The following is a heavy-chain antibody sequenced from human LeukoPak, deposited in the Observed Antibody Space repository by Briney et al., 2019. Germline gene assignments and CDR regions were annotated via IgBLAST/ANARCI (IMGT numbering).Heavy chain of an antibody. V-gene: IGHV4-59*08. J-gene: IGHJ3*02. CDR3: ASDRGELFPKDAFDI. Sequence: PSETLSLTCTVSGGSISSHYWNWIRQPPGKGLEWLGYIFYSGSTNYNPSLKSRVTISVDKSKNQFSLKLSSVTAADTAVYYCASDRGELFPKDAFDIWGQGTMVTVSS. CDR2: IFYSGST. D-gene: IGHD3-10*01. CDR1: GGSISSHY.